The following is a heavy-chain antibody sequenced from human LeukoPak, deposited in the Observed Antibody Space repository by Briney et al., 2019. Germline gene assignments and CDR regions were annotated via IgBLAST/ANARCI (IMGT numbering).Heavy chain of an antibody. CDR2: IKRKTDGETT. Sequence: PGESLRLSCAASGLTFSNAWMSWVRQAPGEGLEWVGRIKRKTDGETTEYVAPVKGRFTTSRDDSKNTLYLQMNSLKTEDTGVYYCATASSGLFYWGQGTLVTVSS. D-gene: IGHD3-16*01. V-gene: IGHV3-15*01. CDR3: ATASSGLFY. J-gene: IGHJ4*02. CDR1: GLTFSNAW.